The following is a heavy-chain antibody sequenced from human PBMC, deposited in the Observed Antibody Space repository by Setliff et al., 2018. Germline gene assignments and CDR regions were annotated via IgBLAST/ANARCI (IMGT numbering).Heavy chain of an antibody. V-gene: IGHV4-59*08. D-gene: IGHD3-3*01. J-gene: IGHJ6*03. CDR2: IFYSGDT. CDR1: GASVRSHY. Sequence: SETLSLTCTVSGASVRSHYWSWIRQPPGKGLEWIGFIFYSGDTKSNPSLKSRVTMSVDTSKNQFSLTLTSVTAADTAVYYCARMTGFQYIDVWGKGTTVTVSS. CDR3: ARMTGFQYIDV.